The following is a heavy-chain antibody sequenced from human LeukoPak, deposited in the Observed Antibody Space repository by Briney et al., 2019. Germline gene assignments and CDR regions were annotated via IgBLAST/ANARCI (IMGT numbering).Heavy chain of an antibody. CDR1: GFTFSSYA. CDR2: ISYDGSNK. CDR3: ARDREVLGHDAFDI. J-gene: IGHJ3*02. V-gene: IGHV3-30*04. D-gene: IGHD1-26*01. Sequence: PGGSLRLSCSASGFTFSSYAMHWVRQAPGKGLEWAAVISYDGSNKYYADSVKGRFTISRDNSKNTLYLQMNSLRAEDTAVYYCARDREVLGHDAFDIWGQGTMVTVSS.